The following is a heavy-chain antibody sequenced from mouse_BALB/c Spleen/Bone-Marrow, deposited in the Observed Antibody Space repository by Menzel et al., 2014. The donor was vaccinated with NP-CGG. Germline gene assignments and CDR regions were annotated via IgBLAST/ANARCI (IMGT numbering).Heavy chain of an antibody. D-gene: IGHD1-1*01. CDR2: IRNKANGYTT. Sequence: EVMLVESGGGLVQPGGSLRLSCATSGFTFTDYYMSWVRQPPGKALEWLGFIRNKANGYTTEYSASVKGRFTISRDNSQSILYLQMNTLRAEDSATYYCARGWITTGFAYWGRGTLVTVSA. J-gene: IGHJ3*01. CDR1: GFTFTDYY. CDR3: ARGWITTGFAY. V-gene: IGHV7-3*02.